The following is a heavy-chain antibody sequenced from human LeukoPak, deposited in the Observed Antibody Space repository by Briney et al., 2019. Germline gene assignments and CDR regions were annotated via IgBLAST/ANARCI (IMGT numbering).Heavy chain of an antibody. CDR1: GFTFSSYA. CDR2: ISSHGGST. D-gene: IGHD6-13*01. V-gene: IGHV3-64*01. Sequence: GGSLRLSCAASGFTFSSYAMHWVRQAPGKGLEYVSAISSHGGSTTYANSVKGRFTISRDNSKNSLYLQMGSLRAEDMAVYYCARSPYSRSYDAFDIWGQGTMVTVS. CDR3: ARSPYSRSYDAFDI. J-gene: IGHJ3*02.